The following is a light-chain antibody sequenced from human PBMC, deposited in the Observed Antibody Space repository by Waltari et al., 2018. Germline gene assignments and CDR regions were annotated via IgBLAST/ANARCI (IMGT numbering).Light chain of an antibody. J-gene: IGKJ1*01. V-gene: IGKV4-1*01. CDR1: QNILYNSNNKNS. Sequence: DIVLTQSPDSLPVSLGERATINCKSSQNILYNSNNKNSLAWYQQKPGKPPKLLSYWASTRQFGFPERFSGSGSGTDFTLTISSLQAEDVAVYYCQQFFGTPWTFGQGTKVEIK. CDR2: WAS. CDR3: QQFFGTPWT.